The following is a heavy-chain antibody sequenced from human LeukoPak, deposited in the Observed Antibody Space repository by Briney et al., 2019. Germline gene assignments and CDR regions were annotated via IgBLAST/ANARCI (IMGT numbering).Heavy chain of an antibody. V-gene: IGHV1-46*01. CDR1: GYTFTGYY. Sequence: GASVKVSCKASGYTFTGYYMHWVRQAPGQGLEWMGIINPSGGFTSYAQKLQGRVTVTRDMSTSTVYMELSNLRSEDTAVYYCARDPGSSYTSSWYDFYYMDVWGKGTTVTISS. CDR2: INPSGGFT. D-gene: IGHD6-13*01. CDR3: ARDPGSSYTSSWYDFYYMDV. J-gene: IGHJ6*03.